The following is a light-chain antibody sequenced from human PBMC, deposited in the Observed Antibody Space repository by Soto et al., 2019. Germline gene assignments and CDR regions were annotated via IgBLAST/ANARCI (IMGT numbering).Light chain of an antibody. V-gene: IGKV1-17*01. J-gene: IGKJ1*01. CDR3: LQHDTHPWT. Sequence: DIQMTQSPSSLSASVGDRVTITCRASQGIGSHLGWYQQKPGKVPKRLVYAASSLHTGVPSRFSGSRSGTTFPLTTSRLQPEGFATYYCLQHDTHPWTFGQGTKWELK. CDR2: AAS. CDR1: QGIGSH.